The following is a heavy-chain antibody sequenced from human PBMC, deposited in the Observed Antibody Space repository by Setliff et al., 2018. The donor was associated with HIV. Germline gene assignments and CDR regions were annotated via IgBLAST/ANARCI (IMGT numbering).Heavy chain of an antibody. V-gene: IGHV4-59*08. CDR3: ARRGDFWSGYYGRSYYNYMDV. CDR1: GGSISSHY. Sequence: PSETLSLTCTVSGGSISSHYWSWIRQPPGKGLEWIGYIYYSGSTNYNPSLKTRVTISVDTSKNQFSLKLHSVTAADTAVYYCARRGDFWSGYYGRSYYNYMDVWGKGTTVTVSS. J-gene: IGHJ6*03. D-gene: IGHD3-3*01. CDR2: IYYSGST.